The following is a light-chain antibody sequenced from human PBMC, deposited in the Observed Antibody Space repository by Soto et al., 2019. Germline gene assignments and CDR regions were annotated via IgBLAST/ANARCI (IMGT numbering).Light chain of an antibody. Sequence: EIVLTQSPATLSLSPGERATLSCRASQSVSSYLAWYQQKPGQAPRLLIYDASNRATGIPARFSGSGSGTDFTLTISSLEPEEFAVYYCQQRSNWPLYTFGQGTKREIK. J-gene: IGKJ2*01. CDR3: QQRSNWPLYT. CDR1: QSVSSY. V-gene: IGKV3-11*01. CDR2: DAS.